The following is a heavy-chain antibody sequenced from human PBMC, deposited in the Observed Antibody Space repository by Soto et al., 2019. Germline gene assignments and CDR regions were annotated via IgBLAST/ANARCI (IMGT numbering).Heavy chain of an antibody. CDR2: ISYDGSNK. CDR1: GFTFSSYG. D-gene: IGHD5-12*01. Sequence: GGSLRLSCAASGFTFSSYGMHWVRQAPGKGLEWVAVISYDGSNKYYADSVKGRFTISRDNSKNTLYLQMNSLRAEDTAVYYCATVDHVDIVATIALDYWGQGTLVTVSS. V-gene: IGHV3-30*03. J-gene: IGHJ4*02. CDR3: ATVDHVDIVATIALDY.